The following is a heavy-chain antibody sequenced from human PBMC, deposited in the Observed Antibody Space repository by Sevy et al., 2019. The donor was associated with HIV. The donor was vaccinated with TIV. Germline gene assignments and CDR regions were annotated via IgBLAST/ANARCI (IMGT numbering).Heavy chain of an antibody. Sequence: GGSLRLSCAATGFTFSQYGMEWVRQAPGKGLEWVAVISYDGRNNKYNVDSVKGRFTISRDNSKNTLFLQMNSLRAEDSAIYYCARDRGEILRSAFDYWGQGTLVTVSS. J-gene: IGHJ4*02. CDR1: GFTFSQYG. D-gene: IGHD3-16*01. V-gene: IGHV3-30*03. CDR3: ARDRGEILRSAFDY. CDR2: ISYDGRNNK.